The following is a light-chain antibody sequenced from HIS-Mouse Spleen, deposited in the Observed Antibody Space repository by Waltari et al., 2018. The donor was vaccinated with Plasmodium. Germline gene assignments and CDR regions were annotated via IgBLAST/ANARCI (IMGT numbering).Light chain of an antibody. CDR3: QQSYSTWT. V-gene: IGKV1-39*01. CDR2: AAS. Sequence: DIQMTQSPSSLSASVGDRVTITCRASQSISSYLNWYQQKPGQGPKLLIYAASRLQSGVPARFSGRGSGTDFTLTISSLQPEDFATYYCQQSYSTWTFGQGTKVEIK. J-gene: IGKJ1*01. CDR1: QSISSY.